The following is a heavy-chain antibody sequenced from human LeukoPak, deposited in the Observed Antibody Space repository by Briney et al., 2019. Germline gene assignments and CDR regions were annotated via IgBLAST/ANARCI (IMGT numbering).Heavy chain of an antibody. V-gene: IGHV4-38-2*02. D-gene: IGHD6-19*01. CDR3: ARHHSSGWYPDYFDY. CDR2: IYHSGST. J-gene: IGHJ4*02. Sequence: SETLSLTCTVSGYSISSGYYWGWIRQPPGKGLEWIGSIYHSGSTYYNPSLKSRVTISVDTSKNQFSLKLSSVTAADTAVYYCARHHSSGWYPDYFDYWGQGTLVTVSS. CDR1: GYSISSGYY.